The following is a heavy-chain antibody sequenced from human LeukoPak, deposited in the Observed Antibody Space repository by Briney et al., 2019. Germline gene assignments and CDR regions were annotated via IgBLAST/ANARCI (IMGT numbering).Heavy chain of an antibody. CDR2: IYWDDDK. CDR1: GFSLSSSGVG. D-gene: IGHD3-9*01. CDR3: AHQNYDTLTGYWNTGFDY. J-gene: IGHJ4*02. Sequence: SGPTLVKPTQTLTLTCTFSGFSLSSSGVGVGWIRQPPGKALEWLALIYWDDDKRYSPSLKSRLTITKDTSKNQVVLTMTNMDPVDTATYYCAHQNYDTLTGYWNTGFDYWGQGTLVTVSS. V-gene: IGHV2-5*02.